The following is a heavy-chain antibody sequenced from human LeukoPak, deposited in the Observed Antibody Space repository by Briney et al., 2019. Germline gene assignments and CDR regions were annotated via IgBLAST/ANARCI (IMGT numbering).Heavy chain of an antibody. V-gene: IGHV4-59*01. CDR2: IYYSGST. Sequence: PSQTLSLTCTVSGGSISSYYWSWIRQPPGKGLEWIGYIYYSGSTNYNPSLKSRVTISVDTSKNQFSLKLSSVTAADTAVYYCARGGQQLVHHFQYWGQGTLVTVSS. CDR1: GGSISSYY. D-gene: IGHD6-13*01. J-gene: IGHJ1*01. CDR3: ARGGQQLVHHFQY.